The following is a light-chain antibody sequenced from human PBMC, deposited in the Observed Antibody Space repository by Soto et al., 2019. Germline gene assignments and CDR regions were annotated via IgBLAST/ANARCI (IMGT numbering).Light chain of an antibody. CDR1: QSVSSSY. J-gene: IGKJ4*01. V-gene: IGKV3-20*01. CDR2: GAS. Sequence: EIVLTQSPGTLSLSPGERATLSCRASQSVSSSYLAWYQQKPGQAPRLLIYGASSRAIGIPDRFSGSGSGTDFSLTISRLEPEDFAVYFCHQYDSSPLTFGGRTKVEIK. CDR3: HQYDSSPLT.